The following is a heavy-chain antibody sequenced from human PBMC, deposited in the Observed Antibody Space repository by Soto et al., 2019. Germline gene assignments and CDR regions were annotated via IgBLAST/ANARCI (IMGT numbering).Heavy chain of an antibody. Sequence: GGSLRLSCAASGYSFRSYGMHWVRQAPGKGLEWVALIWYDGSNEYYADSVQGRFTISRDNSETTVYLQMNSLSVEDTAIYYCARERGFVRGVLRYYLDYWGQGTRVTVSS. V-gene: IGHV3-33*01. J-gene: IGHJ4*02. CDR1: GYSFRSYG. CDR2: IWYDGSNE. CDR3: ARERGFVRGVLRYYLDY. D-gene: IGHD3-10*01.